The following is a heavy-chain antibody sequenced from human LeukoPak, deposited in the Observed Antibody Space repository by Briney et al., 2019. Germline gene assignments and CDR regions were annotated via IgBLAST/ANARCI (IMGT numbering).Heavy chain of an antibody. V-gene: IGHV4-30-2*01. CDR1: GGSISSGGYS. Sequence: SQTLSLTCAVSGGSISSGGYSWSWIRQPPGKGLEWIGEINHSGSTNYNPSLKSRVTISVDTSKNQFSLKLSSVTAADTAVYYCARVYSSSWYLDYWGQGTLVTVSS. CDR2: INHSGST. CDR3: ARVYSSSWYLDY. D-gene: IGHD6-13*01. J-gene: IGHJ4*02.